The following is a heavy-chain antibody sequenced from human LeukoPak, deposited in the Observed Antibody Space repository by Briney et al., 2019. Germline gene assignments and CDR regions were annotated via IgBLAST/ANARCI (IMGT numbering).Heavy chain of an antibody. CDR1: GASISDYY. J-gene: IGHJ4*02. CDR3: ARVKKQQLAEPFDY. Sequence: PSETLSLTCTVYGASISDYYWNWIRQPPGKGLEWIGNTYYSGRANYSPSLKSRVTISVDTSKNQFSLKLSSVTAADTAVYYCARVKKQQLAEPFDYWGQGTLVTVSS. V-gene: IGHV4-59*12. CDR2: TYYSGRA. D-gene: IGHD6-13*01.